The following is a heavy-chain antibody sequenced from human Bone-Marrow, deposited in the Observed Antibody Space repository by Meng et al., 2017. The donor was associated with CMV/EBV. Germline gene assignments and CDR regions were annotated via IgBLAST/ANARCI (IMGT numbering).Heavy chain of an antibody. J-gene: IGHJ4*02. Sequence: GESLKISCAASGFTLDDYGMSWVRQAPGKGLEWVSGINWNGGSTGYADSVKGRFTISRDNAKNSLYLQMNSLRAEDTALYYCATRTLGTAFDYWGQGTLVTVYS. D-gene: IGHD1-14*01. CDR3: ATRTLGTAFDY. V-gene: IGHV3-20*04. CDR2: INWNGGST. CDR1: GFTLDDYG.